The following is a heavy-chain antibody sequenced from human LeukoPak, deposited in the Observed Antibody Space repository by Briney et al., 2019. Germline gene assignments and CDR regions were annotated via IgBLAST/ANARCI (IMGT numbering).Heavy chain of an antibody. V-gene: IGHV5-51*01. Sequence: GESLKISCKGSGYSFTSHWIGWVRQMPGKGLEWMGIIYPGDSDTRSSPSFQGQVTISADKSISTAYLQWNSLKASDTAMYYCAKRINWNVDYWGQGTLVTVSS. D-gene: IGHD1-1*01. J-gene: IGHJ4*02. CDR1: GYSFTSHW. CDR2: IYPGDSDT. CDR3: AKRINWNVDY.